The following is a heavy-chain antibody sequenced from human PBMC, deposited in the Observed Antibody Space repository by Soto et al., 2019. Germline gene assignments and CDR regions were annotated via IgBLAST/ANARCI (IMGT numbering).Heavy chain of an antibody. V-gene: IGHV1-18*01. CDR1: VYTLTRYG. CDR3: ARERSTRDTGPTGMDV. D-gene: IGHD1-1*01. CDR2: ISAYNNNI. Sequence: SAKVACQSSVYTLTRYGISWLRQAPGQGLEWMGWISAYNNNIHYAQKFQGRLTLTTDTSANTAYMELRSISSDDTAFYYCARERSTRDTGPTGMDVWGQGTSVTGSS. J-gene: IGHJ6*02.